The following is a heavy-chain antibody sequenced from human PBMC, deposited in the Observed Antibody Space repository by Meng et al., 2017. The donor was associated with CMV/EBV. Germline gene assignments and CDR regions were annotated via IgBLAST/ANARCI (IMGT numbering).Heavy chain of an antibody. CDR3: VKDDKGYTGEGGY. J-gene: IGHJ4*02. V-gene: IGHV3-23*03. D-gene: IGHD3-16*01. CDR1: GFTFTHYA. Sequence: SLKLSCAASGFTFTHYAMSLVRQAPGKGLEWVSVIYSDGTTTLYADSVKGRFTIFRAAFDNTLYLQMNSLRAEDTAVYYCVKDDKGYTGEGGYWGQGTLVTVSS. CDR2: IYSDGTTT.